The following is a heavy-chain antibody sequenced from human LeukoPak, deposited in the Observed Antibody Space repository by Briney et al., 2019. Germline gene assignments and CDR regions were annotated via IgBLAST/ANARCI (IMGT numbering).Heavy chain of an antibody. CDR3: TTDGGITAAGSMKY. D-gene: IGHD6-13*01. CDR1: GFDFSFTW. J-gene: IGHJ4*02. Sequence: GGSLRLSCAASGFDFSFTWMSWVRQAPGKGLELVGRIKSKSSGGTIDYAAPVRGRFTISRDDSKNTLYLEMNSLKIEDTAVYYRTTDGGITAAGSMKYWGQGSLVTVSS. V-gene: IGHV3-15*01. CDR2: IKSKSSGGTI.